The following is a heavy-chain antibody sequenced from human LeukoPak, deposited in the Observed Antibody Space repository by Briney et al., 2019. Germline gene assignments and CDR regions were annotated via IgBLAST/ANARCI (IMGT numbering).Heavy chain of an antibody. CDR3: AKDPPTTGTTFDN. D-gene: IGHD1-1*01. J-gene: IGHJ4*02. V-gene: IGHV3-23*01. Sequence: GGSLRLSCAASGFTFSSYAMSWVRQAPGEGLEWVSSIGGGVDTYYADSVKGRFTISRDNSKNTLYLQMNSLRVEDTAVYYCAKDPPTTGTTFDNWGRGTLVIVSS. CDR2: IGGGVDT. CDR1: GFTFSSYA.